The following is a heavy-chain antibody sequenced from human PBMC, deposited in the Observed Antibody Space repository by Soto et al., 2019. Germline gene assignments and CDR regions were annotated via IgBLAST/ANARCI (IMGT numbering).Heavy chain of an antibody. CDR2: ISAYNGNT. CDR3: AREESPAAGTFRHYYDGMDV. J-gene: IGHJ6*02. CDR1: GYTFTSYG. Sequence: QVQLVQSGAEVKKPGASVKVSCKASGYTFTSYGISWVLQAPGQGLEWMGWISAYNGNTNYAQKLQGRVTMTTDTSTSTAYMELRSLRSDDTAVYYCAREESPAAGTFRHYYDGMDVWGHGTTVTVSS. V-gene: IGHV1-18*01. D-gene: IGHD6-13*01.